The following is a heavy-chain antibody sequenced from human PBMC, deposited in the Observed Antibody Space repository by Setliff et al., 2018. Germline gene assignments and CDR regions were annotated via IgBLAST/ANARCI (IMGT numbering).Heavy chain of an antibody. J-gene: IGHJ5*02. Sequence: GGSISSSSYYWGWIRQPPGKGLEWIGSIYYSGSTYYNPSLKSRVTISVDTSKNQFSRKLSSVTAADTAVYYCARHHRGVIISWFDPWGQGTMVTVSS. D-gene: IGHD3-10*01. CDR3: ARHHRGVIISWFDP. CDR2: IYYSGST. CDR1: GGSISSSSYY. V-gene: IGHV4-39*01.